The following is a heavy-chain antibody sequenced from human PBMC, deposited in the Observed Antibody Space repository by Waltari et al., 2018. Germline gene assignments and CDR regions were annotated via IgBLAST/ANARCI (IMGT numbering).Heavy chain of an antibody. V-gene: IGHV4-38-2*01. CDR3: ARHLRRGAFDI. Sequence: QVQLQESGPGLVKPSETLSLTCAVPGYSIRRGFYWGWIRQPPGKGLEWIGSIYHSGSTYYNPSLKSRVTISVDTSKNQFSLKLSSVTAADTAVYYCARHLRRGAFDIWGQGTMVTVSS. CDR1: GYSIRRGFY. CDR2: IYHSGST. J-gene: IGHJ3*02.